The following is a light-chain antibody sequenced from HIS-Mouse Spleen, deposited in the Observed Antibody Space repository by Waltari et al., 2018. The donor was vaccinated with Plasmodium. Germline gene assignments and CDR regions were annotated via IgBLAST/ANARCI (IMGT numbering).Light chain of an antibody. CDR2: KDS. V-gene: IGLV3-27*01. CDR1: VLATQY. CDR3: YSAADNNRV. J-gene: IGLJ3*02. Sequence: SYELTQPSSVSVSPGQTARTTCSGDVLATQYARWFRQQPGQAPGRGIYKDSERPSGIPERFSGSSSGTTVTLTISGAQVEDEADYYCYSAADNNRVFGGGTKLTVL.